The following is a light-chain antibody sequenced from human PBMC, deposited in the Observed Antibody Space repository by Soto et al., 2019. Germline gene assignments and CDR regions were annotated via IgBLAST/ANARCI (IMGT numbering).Light chain of an antibody. Sequence: EIVLTQSPATLSVSPGEGASLSYKAFQSIHNNLAWSQQRPGQLPRLLFYVASYRAAGISARFSGSVYVTEVTLSISRLQSEDVAVYFCEQCRNWSLSFGRGTNVDI. CDR3: EQCRNWSLS. CDR2: VAS. CDR1: QSIHNN. J-gene: IGKJ3*01. V-gene: IGKV3-15*01.